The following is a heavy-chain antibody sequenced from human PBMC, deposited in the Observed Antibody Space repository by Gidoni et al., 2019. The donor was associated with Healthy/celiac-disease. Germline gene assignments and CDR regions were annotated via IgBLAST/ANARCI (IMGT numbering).Heavy chain of an antibody. V-gene: IGHV4-39*01. D-gene: IGHD2-2*01. CDR1: GGSISSSSYY. Sequence: QLQLQESGPGLVKPSETLSLTCPVPGGSISSSSYYWGWIRQPPGQGLEWIGSIYYSGSTYYNPSLKSRVTISVDTSKNQFSLKLSSVTAADTAVYYCARRGEYCSSTSCYERFDWFDPWGQGTLVTVSS. J-gene: IGHJ5*02. CDR2: IYYSGST. CDR3: ARRGEYCSSTSCYERFDWFDP.